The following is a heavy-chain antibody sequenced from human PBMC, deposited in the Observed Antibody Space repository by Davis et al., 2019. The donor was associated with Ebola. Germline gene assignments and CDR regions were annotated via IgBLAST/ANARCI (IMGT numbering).Heavy chain of an antibody. CDR3: AKSPLGYCSSTSCLW. CDR2: IWYDGSNK. J-gene: IGHJ4*02. V-gene: IGHV3-33*06. CDR1: GFTFSSYG. Sequence: GESLKISCAASGFTFSSYGMHWVRQAPGKGLEWVAVIWYDGSNKYYADSVKGRFTISRDNSKNTLYLQMNSLRAEDTAVYYCAKSPLGYCSSTSCLWWGQGTLVTVSS. D-gene: IGHD2-2*01.